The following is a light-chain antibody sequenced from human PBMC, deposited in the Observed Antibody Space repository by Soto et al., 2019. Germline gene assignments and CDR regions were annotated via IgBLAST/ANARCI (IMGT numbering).Light chain of an antibody. V-gene: IGLV2-14*01. CDR2: GVS. Sequence: QSALTQPASVSGSPGQSITISCTGTSSDVGAYNYVSWYQQHPGKAPKVMIYGVSNRPSGVSNRFSGSKSGNTASLTISGLQAEDEADSYCSSYTSSSRVFGTGTKVPVL. CDR1: SSDVGAYNY. CDR3: SSYTSSSRV. J-gene: IGLJ1*01.